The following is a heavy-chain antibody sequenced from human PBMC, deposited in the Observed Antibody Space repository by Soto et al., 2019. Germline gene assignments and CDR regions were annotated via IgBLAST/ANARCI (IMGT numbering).Heavy chain of an antibody. V-gene: IGHV1-2*02. J-gene: IGHJ6*02. CDR1: GYSFTDEY. Sequence: QVQVVQSGAEVKKPGASVKISCKTSGYSFTDEYLHWVRQAPGQGLEWVGWINPHSGSTNFAQKFLGRVSMTRDTSISTAYMELFSLTSDDTAIYYCARAVYCGDDCYSYGLDVWGQGTTVTVSS. CDR3: ARAVYCGDDCYSYGLDV. D-gene: IGHD2-21*02. CDR2: INPHSGST.